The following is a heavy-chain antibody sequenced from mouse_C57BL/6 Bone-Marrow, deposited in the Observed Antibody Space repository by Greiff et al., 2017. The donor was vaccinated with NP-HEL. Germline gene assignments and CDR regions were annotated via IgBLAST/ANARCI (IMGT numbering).Heavy chain of an antibody. CDR1: GYTFTSYW. Sequence: QVQLKQPGAELVMPGASVKLSCKASGYTFTSYWMHWVKQRPGQGLEWIGEIDPSDSYTNYNQKFKGKSTLTVDKSSSTAYMQLSSLTSEDSAVYYCARNDYYGTYFDYWGQGTTLTVSS. J-gene: IGHJ2*01. V-gene: IGHV1-69*01. D-gene: IGHD1-1*01. CDR2: IDPSDSYT. CDR3: ARNDYYGTYFDY.